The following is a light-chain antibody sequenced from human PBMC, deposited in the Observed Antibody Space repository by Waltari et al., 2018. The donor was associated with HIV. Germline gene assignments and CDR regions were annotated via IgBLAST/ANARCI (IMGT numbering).Light chain of an antibody. CDR1: TSDVGGSNY. J-gene: IGLJ1*01. Sequence: QSGLTQPASVSGSPGQPLTISCTGTTSDVGGSNYVSWYQQHPGQAPKRIIYEVSNRPSGVANRFSGSKSGNTASLTISGLQPEDETDYYCSSFSSSSTPYVFGTGTKVTVL. V-gene: IGLV2-14*01. CDR3: SSFSSSSTPYV. CDR2: EVS.